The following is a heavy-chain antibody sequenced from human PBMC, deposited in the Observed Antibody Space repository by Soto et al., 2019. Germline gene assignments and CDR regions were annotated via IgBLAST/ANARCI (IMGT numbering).Heavy chain of an antibody. D-gene: IGHD6-19*01. CDR1: GGSVSSGSYY. Sequence: QVQLQESGPGLVKPSETLSLTCTVSGGSVSSGSYYWSWIRQPPGKGLEWIGYIYYSGSTNYNPPLKSRVTISVDTSQQPFSLKLSSVTAADTAVYYCARGRLYSSGLYGPLGPNNFDYWGQGTLVTVSS. J-gene: IGHJ4*02. CDR2: IYYSGST. V-gene: IGHV4-61*01. CDR3: ARGRLYSSGLYGPLGPNNFDY.